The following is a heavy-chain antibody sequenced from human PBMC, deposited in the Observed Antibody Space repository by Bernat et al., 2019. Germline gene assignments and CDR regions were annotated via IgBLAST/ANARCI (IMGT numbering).Heavy chain of an antibody. D-gene: IGHD6-19*01. CDR1: GFTFSSYG. CDR3: ARDSVYSSGWYDGRYFDL. J-gene: IGHJ2*01. Sequence: VQLVESGGGVVQPGRSLRLSCAASGFTFSSYGMNWVRQAPGKGLEWVSSISSSSSYIYYADSVKGRFTISRDNAKNSLYLQMNSLRAEDTAVYYCARDSVYSSGWYDGRYFDLWGRGTLVTVSS. V-gene: IGHV3-21*01. CDR2: ISSSSSYI.